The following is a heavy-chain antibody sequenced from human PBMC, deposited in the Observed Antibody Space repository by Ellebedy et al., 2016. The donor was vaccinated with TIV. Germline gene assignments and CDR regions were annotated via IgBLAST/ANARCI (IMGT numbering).Heavy chain of an antibody. D-gene: IGHD3-16*01. V-gene: IGHV1-69*13. J-gene: IGHJ5*02. CDR1: GGTFSDYA. Sequence: AASVKVSCKASGGTFSDYAINWVRQAPGHGLEWMGEIITRFGITKYAQKFRGRVTLTADESTNTVYLDLTSLTSDDTAVYFCARDWYEYVSQNYRGWFDPWGQGTLVTVSS. CDR3: ARDWYEYVSQNYRGWFDP. CDR2: IITRFGIT.